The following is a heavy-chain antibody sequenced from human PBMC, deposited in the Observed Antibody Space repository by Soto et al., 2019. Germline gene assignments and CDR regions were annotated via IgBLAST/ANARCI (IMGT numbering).Heavy chain of an antibody. V-gene: IGHV3-53*01. J-gene: IGHJ4*02. CDR1: GFTVSSNF. D-gene: IGHD1-26*01. CDR3: ARGAVKYYFDY. Sequence: LRLSCAASGFTVSSNFMTWVRQAPGKGLEWVSLFHSGGSTYYADSVKGRFTISRDNSKNTLYLQMNSLGAEDTAVYYCARGAVKYYFDYWGQGALVTVSS. CDR2: FHSGGST.